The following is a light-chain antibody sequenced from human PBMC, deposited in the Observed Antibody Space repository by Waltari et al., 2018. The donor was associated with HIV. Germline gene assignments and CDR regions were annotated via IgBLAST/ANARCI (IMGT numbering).Light chain of an antibody. CDR3: CSYTTSDTWV. Sequence: QSALTQPASVSGSPGQSITISCAGTSSDVGHYNLVSWYQQHPGKAPKLIVFEVTNRSSGIASRVSGSKSDNTASLTISGLQAEDEADYYCCSYTTSDTWVVGGGTKLTVL. V-gene: IGLV2-14*01. CDR1: SSDVGHYNL. CDR2: EVT. J-gene: IGLJ3*02.